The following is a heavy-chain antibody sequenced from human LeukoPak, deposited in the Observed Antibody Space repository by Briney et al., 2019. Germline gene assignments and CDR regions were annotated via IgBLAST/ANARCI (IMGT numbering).Heavy chain of an antibody. V-gene: IGHV3-9*01. Sequence: PGGSLRLSCAAYGFTFDDYAMHWVRQAPGKGLEWVSGISWNSGSIGYADSVKGRFTISRDNAKNSLYLQMNSLRAEDTAVYYCARISSGGDIDYWGQGTLVTVSS. J-gene: IGHJ4*02. CDR1: GFTFDDYA. D-gene: IGHD3-22*01. CDR2: ISWNSGSI. CDR3: ARISSGGDIDY.